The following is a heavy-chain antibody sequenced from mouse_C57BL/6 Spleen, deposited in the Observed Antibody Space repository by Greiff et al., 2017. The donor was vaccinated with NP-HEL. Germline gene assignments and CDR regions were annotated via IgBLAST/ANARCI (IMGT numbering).Heavy chain of an antibody. J-gene: IGHJ4*01. D-gene: IGHD1-1*01. CDR1: GYAFSSYW. V-gene: IGHV1-80*01. CDR3: ARDGSSHYAMDY. CDR2: IYPGDGDT. Sequence: VQLQQSGAELVKPGASVKISCKASGYAFSSYWMNWVKQRPGKGLEWIGQIYPGDGDTNYNGKFKGKATLTADKSSSTAYMQLSSLTSEDSAVYFCARDGSSHYAMDYWGQGTSVTVSS.